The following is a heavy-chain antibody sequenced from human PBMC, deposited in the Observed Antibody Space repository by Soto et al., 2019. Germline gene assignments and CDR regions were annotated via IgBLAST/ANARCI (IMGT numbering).Heavy chain of an antibody. D-gene: IGHD6-13*01. V-gene: IGHV3-30*03. CDR2: ISSDGSRK. CDR3: ARGCSGGTNCFYFDF. CDR1: GFTFGNFG. J-gene: IGHJ4*02. Sequence: QVQLVESGGGVVQPGRSLRLSCAASGFTFGNFGIHWVRQAPGKGLEWVADISSDGSRKFYADSVKGRFTISRDNSKNILYLQMNSLRTEDTAVYFCARGCSGGTNCFYFDFWGQGILVTVSS.